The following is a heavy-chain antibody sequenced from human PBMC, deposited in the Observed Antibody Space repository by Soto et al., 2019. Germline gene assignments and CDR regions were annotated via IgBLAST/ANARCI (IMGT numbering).Heavy chain of an antibody. CDR2: IFPLTDIP. J-gene: IGHJ4*02. Sequence: QVQLVQSGTEVKKPGSSVKVSCKASGGTFRNYPINWVRQAPGQGLEWMGSIFPLTDIPDYAQNFQARPTINAEKSTDQAYLELSNLTSDDNGMYFCAKSPLVVLNYFESWGQGTLVTVSS. CDR3: AKSPLVVLNYFES. V-gene: IGHV1-69*02. CDR1: GGTFRNYP.